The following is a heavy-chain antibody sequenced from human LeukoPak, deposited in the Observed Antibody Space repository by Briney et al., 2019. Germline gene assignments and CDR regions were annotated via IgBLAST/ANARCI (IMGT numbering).Heavy chain of an antibody. CDR3: ARDGLGSGERPVGYGMDV. D-gene: IGHD2-15*01. Sequence: SVKVSCKASGGTFSSYAISWVRQAPGQWLEWMGGIIPIFGTANYAQKFQGRVTITADEPTSTAYMELSSLRSEDTAVYYCARDGLGSGERPVGYGMDVWGQGTTVTVSS. CDR2: IIPIFGTA. J-gene: IGHJ6*02. CDR1: GGTFSSYA. V-gene: IGHV1-69*13.